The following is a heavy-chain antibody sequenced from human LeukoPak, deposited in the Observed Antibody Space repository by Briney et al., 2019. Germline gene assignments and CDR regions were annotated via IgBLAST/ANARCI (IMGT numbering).Heavy chain of an antibody. D-gene: IGHD6-19*01. J-gene: IGHJ4*02. CDR2: IYYSGST. V-gene: IGHV4-39*01. CDR3: ARRIYRSSGWYAPHYFDY. Sequence: PSQTLSLACTVSGGSISSGSYYWGWIRQPPGKGLEWIGSIYYSGSTYYNPSLKSRVTISVDTSKNQFPLKLSSVTAADTAVYYCARRIYRSSGWYAPHYFDYWGQGTLVTVSS. CDR1: GGSISSGSYY.